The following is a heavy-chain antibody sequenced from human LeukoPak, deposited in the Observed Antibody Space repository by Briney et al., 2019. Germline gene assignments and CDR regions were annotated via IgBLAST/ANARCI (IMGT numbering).Heavy chain of an antibody. Sequence: PGGSLRLSCAASGFTFSSNYMSWVRQAPGKGLEWVSVIYSGASTYYADSVKGRFTLSRDNSKNTLYLQMNSLRAEDTAVYYCARGRWGYGDYVSREFDYWGQGTLVTVSS. J-gene: IGHJ4*02. CDR2: IYSGAST. CDR3: ARGRWGYGDYVSREFDY. D-gene: IGHD4-17*01. V-gene: IGHV3-53*01. CDR1: GFTFSSNY.